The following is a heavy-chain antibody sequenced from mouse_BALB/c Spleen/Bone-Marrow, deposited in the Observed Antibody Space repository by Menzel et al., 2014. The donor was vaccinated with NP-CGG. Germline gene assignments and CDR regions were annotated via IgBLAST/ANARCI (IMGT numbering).Heavy chain of an antibody. Sequence: EVQLQQSGPSLVKPSQPLSLPCSVTGDSITSGYWNWIRKFPGNKLEYMGYISYSGSTYYNPSLKSRISITRDTSKNQYYLQLNSVTTEDTATYYCASPLITTVVAPFAYWGQGTLVTVSA. D-gene: IGHD1-1*01. CDR3: ASPLITTVVAPFAY. CDR1: GDSITSGY. CDR2: ISYSGST. V-gene: IGHV3-8*02. J-gene: IGHJ3*01.